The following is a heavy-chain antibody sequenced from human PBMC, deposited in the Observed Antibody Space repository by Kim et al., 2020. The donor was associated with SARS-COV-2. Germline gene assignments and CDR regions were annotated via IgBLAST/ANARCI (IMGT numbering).Heavy chain of an antibody. V-gene: IGHV4-39*01. Sequence: SETLSLTCTVSGGSISSSSYYWGWIRQPPGKGLEWIGSIYYSGSTYYNPSLKSRVTISVDTSKNQFSLKLSSVTAADTAVYYCARPRAGTTVGWFDPWGQGTLVTVSS. D-gene: IGHD4-4*01. CDR3: ARPRAGTTVGWFDP. CDR2: IYYSGST. J-gene: IGHJ5*02. CDR1: GGSISSSSYY.